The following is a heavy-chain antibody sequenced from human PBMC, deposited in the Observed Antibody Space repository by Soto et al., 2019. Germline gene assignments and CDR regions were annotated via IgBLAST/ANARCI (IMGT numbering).Heavy chain of an antibody. D-gene: IGHD2-8*01. Sequence: QVQLVESGGGVVQPGRSLRLSCAASGSIFRGYGMHWVRQAPGKGLEWVAVIRFDGSNINYADYVMGRFTISRDNSKNMLYLEMNSLRVEDTAVYYCARDGVGVTAFWGYLDYWGQGTLVTVSS. J-gene: IGHJ4*02. CDR3: ARDGVGVTAFWGYLDY. CDR2: IRFDGSNI. CDR1: GSIFRGYG. V-gene: IGHV3-33*01.